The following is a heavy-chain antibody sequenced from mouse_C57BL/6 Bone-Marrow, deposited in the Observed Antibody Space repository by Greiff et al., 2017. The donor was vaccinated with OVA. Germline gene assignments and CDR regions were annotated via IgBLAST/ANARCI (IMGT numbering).Heavy chain of an antibody. CDR3: AMDGNCYYAMDY. Sequence: QVQLQQPGAELVKPGASVKLSCKASGYTFTSYWMHWVKQRPGRGLEWIGRIDPKSGGTKYNEKFKSKATLTVDKPSSTAYMQLSSLTSEDAAVYYCAMDGNCYYAMDYWGQGTSVTVSS. J-gene: IGHJ4*01. CDR1: GYTFTSYW. V-gene: IGHV1-72*01. D-gene: IGHD2-1*01. CDR2: IDPKSGGT.